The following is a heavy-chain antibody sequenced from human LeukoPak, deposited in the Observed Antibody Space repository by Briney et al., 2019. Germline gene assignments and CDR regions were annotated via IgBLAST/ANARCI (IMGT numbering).Heavy chain of an antibody. CDR3: ARGFMVRGVTLFDP. CDR2: INPNSGGT. CDR1: GYTFTGHY. Sequence: ASVKVSCKASGYTFTGHYMHWVRQAPGQGLEWMGWINPNSGGTNYAQKFQGRVTMTRDTSISTAYMELSRLRSDDTAMYYCARGFMVRGVTLFDPWGQGTLVTVSS. J-gene: IGHJ5*02. V-gene: IGHV1-2*02. D-gene: IGHD3-10*01.